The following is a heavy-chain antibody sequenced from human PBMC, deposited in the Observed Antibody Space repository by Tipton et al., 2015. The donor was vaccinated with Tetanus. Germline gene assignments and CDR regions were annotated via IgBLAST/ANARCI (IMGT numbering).Heavy chain of an antibody. CDR3: ARVPTNPLAVDRPTDY. CDR1: GYTFNTFG. Sequence: QSGPEVKKPGASVKVSCKASGYTFNTFGISWVRQAPGQGLEWIGWISVYNGNTNYGQNVQGRVTMTTDTPTSTAYMELRSLRSDDMAVYYCARVPTNPLAVDRPTDYWGQGTLVTVSS. D-gene: IGHD2-2*01. CDR2: ISVYNGNT. V-gene: IGHV1-18*03. J-gene: IGHJ4*02.